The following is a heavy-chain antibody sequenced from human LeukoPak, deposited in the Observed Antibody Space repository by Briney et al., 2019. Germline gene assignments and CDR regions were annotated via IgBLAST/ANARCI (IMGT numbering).Heavy chain of an antibody. CDR1: GFTFSYSW. CDR2: IKGDGSDK. D-gene: IGHD5-24*01. V-gene: IGHV3-7*01. CDR3: ARDGRDGYNGYFDP. J-gene: IGHJ5*02. Sequence: GGSLRLSCIASGFTFSYSWMTWVRQAPGRGLEWVANIKGDGSDKYYVDSVKGRFTISRDNAKKSLYLQMNSLKAEDTAVYYCARDGRDGYNGYFDPWGQGTLVTVSS.